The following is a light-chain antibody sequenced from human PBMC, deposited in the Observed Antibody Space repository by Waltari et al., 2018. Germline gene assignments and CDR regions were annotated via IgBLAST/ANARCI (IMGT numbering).Light chain of an antibody. J-gene: IGLJ2*01. Sequence: QSALTQPASVSGSPGQSITISCTGTSSDVGNYKRVSWYQQHPGKAPKLMIYAVSKRXXXXXXXXSGSKSGDMVSLTISGLQPEDEAEYFCSSYAGSSKGVFGGGTKVTVL. CDR1: SSDVGNYKR. CDR2: AVS. CDR3: SSYAGSSKGV. V-gene: IGLV2-23*02.